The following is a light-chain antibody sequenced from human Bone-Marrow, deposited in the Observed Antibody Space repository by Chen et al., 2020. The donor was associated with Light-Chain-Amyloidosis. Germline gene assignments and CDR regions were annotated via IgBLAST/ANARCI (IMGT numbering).Light chain of an antibody. CDR2: DNN. CDR1: TSNIGNNF. V-gene: IGLV1-51*01. CDR3: GTWDIRLGTVM. Sequence: QSVLTQPPSVSAAPGQKVTISCSGSTSNIGNNFVSWYQQFPGTAPKLLIYDNNRRPAGIPDRFAGSKSGTSATLGSTGLQTGDEADYYCGTWDIRLGTVMFGGGTNLTVL. J-gene: IGLJ3*02.